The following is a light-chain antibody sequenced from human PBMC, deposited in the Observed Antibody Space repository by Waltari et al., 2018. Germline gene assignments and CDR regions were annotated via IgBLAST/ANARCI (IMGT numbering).Light chain of an antibody. CDR1: GSDIGGNKY. Sequence: QSALTQPASVSGTPGQSITISCSGTGSDIGGNKYVSWYKQHPGEAPKVIIYDVTRRPSGVSDRVSGSKSGNTSFLTIAGLQAEDEADYYCSSYATTRVIFGGGTKVTVL. J-gene: IGLJ2*01. CDR2: DVT. CDR3: SSYATTRVI. V-gene: IGLV2-14*03.